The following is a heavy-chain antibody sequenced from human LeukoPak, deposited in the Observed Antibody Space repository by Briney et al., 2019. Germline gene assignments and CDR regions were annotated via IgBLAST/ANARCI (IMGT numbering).Heavy chain of an antibody. CDR2: IYYSGST. CDR3: ARHTGVAGYYYYGMDV. V-gene: IGHV4-59*08. J-gene: IGHJ6*02. Sequence: SETLSLTCTVSGGPISSYSWSWIRQPPGKGLEWIGNIYYSGSTNYNPSLKSRVTISVDTSKNQFSLKLSSVTAADTAVYYCARHTGVAGYYYYGMDVWGQGTTVTVSS. D-gene: IGHD6-19*01. CDR1: GGPISSYS.